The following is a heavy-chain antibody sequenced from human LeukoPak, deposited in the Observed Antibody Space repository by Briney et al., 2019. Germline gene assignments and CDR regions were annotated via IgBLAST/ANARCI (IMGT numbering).Heavy chain of an antibody. CDR3: ARKRGGMGGIDY. Sequence: ASVTVSCKASGYTFTGYYMHWVRPAPGKGLEWMGWINPNSGDKNYAQKFQGRVTMTRDTSISTAYMELSRLRSDDTAVYYCARKRGGMGGIDYWGQGTLVTVSS. V-gene: IGHV1-2*02. CDR2: INPNSGDK. J-gene: IGHJ4*02. D-gene: IGHD1-26*01. CDR1: GYTFTGYY.